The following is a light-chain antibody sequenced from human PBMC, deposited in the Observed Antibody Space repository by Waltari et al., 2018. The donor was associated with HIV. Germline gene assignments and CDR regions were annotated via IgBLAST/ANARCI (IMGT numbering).Light chain of an antibody. J-gene: IGKJ1*01. CDR3: QQYFSTPPT. CDR1: PSILYNSNNTRY. Sequence: IVLTQSLVSLAVSLGERHTLTRRSTPSILYNSNNTRYLGWYKQKPRKPHKLLIYWPSTRASATPDRFTGSGSGTDFALTISSLQAEDAAVYYCQQYFSTPPTFGQGTKVEIK. V-gene: IGKV4-1*01. CDR2: WPS.